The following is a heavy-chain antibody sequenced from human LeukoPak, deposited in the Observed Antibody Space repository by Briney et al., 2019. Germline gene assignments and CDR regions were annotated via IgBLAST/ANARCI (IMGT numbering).Heavy chain of an antibody. Sequence: ASVKVSCKASGDTFTSYDINWVRQATGQGLEWMGWMNPNSGNTGYAQKFQGRVTMTRNTSISTAYMELSSLRSEDTAVYYCARVRRIAAHSTLGYWGQGTLVTVSS. CDR1: GDTFTSYD. D-gene: IGHD6-6*01. CDR3: ARVRRIAAHSTLGY. CDR2: MNPNSGNT. J-gene: IGHJ4*02. V-gene: IGHV1-8*01.